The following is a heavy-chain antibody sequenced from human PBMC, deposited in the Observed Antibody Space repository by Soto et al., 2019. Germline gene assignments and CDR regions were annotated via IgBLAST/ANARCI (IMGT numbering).Heavy chain of an antibody. J-gene: IGHJ6*02. CDR3: ASMITFGGDMDV. D-gene: IGHD3-16*01. Sequence: EVQLLESGGGLVQPGGSLRLSCAASGFTFSSYAMSWVRQAPGKGLEWVSAISGSGGSTYYNPSLKSRVTISVDTSKNQFSLKLSSVTAADTAVYYCASMITFGGDMDVWGQGTTVTVSS. CDR2: ISGSGGST. V-gene: IGHV3-23*02. CDR1: GFTFSSYA.